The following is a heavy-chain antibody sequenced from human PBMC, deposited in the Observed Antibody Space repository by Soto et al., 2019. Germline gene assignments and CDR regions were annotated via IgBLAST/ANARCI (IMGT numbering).Heavy chain of an antibody. CDR3: ATATSATCTGSICYSFDY. J-gene: IGHJ4*02. D-gene: IGHD2-21*01. V-gene: IGHV3-23*01. Sequence: PGGSLRLSCVASGFTFSSYAMSWVRQAQGQRLEWVATFSGGRDTTWHADSVKGRFTVSRDSSKNTLSRQINSLRPEDTALYYCATATSATCTGSICYSFDYWGRGTLVTVSS. CDR2: FSGGRDTT. CDR1: GFTFSSYA.